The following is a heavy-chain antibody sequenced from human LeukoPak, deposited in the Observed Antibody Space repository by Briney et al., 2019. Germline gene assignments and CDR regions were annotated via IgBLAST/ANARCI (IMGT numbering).Heavy chain of an antibody. CDR1: GFTFSSYA. Sequence: GGSLRLSCAASGFTFSSYAMSWVRQAPGKGLEWVANIKQDGSEKYYVDSVKGRFTISRDNAKNSLYLQMNSLRAEDTAVYYCARDRGVAGNYDNWGQGTLVTVSS. J-gene: IGHJ4*02. CDR3: ARDRGVAGNYDN. CDR2: IKQDGSEK. D-gene: IGHD6-19*01. V-gene: IGHV3-7*01.